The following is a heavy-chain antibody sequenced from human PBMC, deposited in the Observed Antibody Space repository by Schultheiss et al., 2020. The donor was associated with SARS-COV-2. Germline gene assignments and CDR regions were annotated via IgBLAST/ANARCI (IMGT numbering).Heavy chain of an antibody. J-gene: IGHJ4*02. CDR1: GASISGYY. V-gene: IGHV4-59*01. Sequence: SETLSLTCTVSGASISGYYWNWVRQPPGKGLEWIGYIYSSGSTNYNPSLKSRVTISIDTSMNQFSLRLSSVTAADTAMYYCARQPRAYYFDYWGQGTLVTVSS. CDR2: IYSSGST. CDR3: ARQPRAYYFDY.